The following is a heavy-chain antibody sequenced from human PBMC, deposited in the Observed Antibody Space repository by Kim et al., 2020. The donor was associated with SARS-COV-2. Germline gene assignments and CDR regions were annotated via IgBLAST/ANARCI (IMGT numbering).Heavy chain of an antibody. J-gene: IGHJ6*02. CDR3: ARAPSGDSLSNYYYYGMDV. D-gene: IGHD2-21*02. CDR2: IWYDGSNK. Sequence: GGSLRLSCAASGFTFSSYGMHWVRQAPGKGLEWVAVIWYDGSNKYYADSVKGRFTISRDNSKNTLYLQMNSLRAEDTAVYYCARAPSGDSLSNYYYYGMDVWGQGTTVTVSS. V-gene: IGHV3-33*01. CDR1: GFTFSSYG.